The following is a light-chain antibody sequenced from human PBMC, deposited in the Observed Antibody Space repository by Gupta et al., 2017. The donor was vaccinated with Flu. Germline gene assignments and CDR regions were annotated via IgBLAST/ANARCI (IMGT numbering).Light chain of an antibody. J-gene: IGKJ2*01. Sequence: LSLSPGERATLSCRASQSVGSHLAWYQQKPGQAPRLLIYDASNRATGSPARFSGSGSGADFTLTISSLEPEDFAVYYCLQRSNWPPSMFTFGQGTKLEI. CDR3: LQRSNWPPSMFT. CDR2: DAS. V-gene: IGKV3-11*01. CDR1: QSVGSH.